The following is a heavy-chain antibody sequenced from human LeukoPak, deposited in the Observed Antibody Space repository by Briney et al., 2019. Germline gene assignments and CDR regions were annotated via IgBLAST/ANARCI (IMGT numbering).Heavy chain of an antibody. Sequence: PSETLSLTCTVSGGSISGSSYYWGWIRQPPGKGLEWIGSIYYSGSTYYNPSLKSRVTISVDTSKNQFSLKLSSVTAADTAVYYCARGRRYGDPYYYYGMDVWGQGTTVTVSS. CDR3: ARGRRYGDPYYYYGMDV. D-gene: IGHD4-17*01. CDR2: IYYSGST. J-gene: IGHJ6*02. V-gene: IGHV4-39*01. CDR1: GGSISGSSYY.